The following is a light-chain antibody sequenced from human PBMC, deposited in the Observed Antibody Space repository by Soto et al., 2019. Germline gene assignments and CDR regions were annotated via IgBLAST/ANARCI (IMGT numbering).Light chain of an antibody. Sequence: QSVLTQPASVSGSPGQSITISCTGTSSDVGGYNYVSWYQQHPGKAPKVVIYEVINRPSGVSSRFSGFKSGYTAFLTISELQTEDEADYYCSSYTGSNTWVFGGGTKLTDL. CDR3: SSYTGSNTWV. V-gene: IGLV2-14*01. CDR1: SSDVGGYNY. J-gene: IGLJ3*02. CDR2: EVI.